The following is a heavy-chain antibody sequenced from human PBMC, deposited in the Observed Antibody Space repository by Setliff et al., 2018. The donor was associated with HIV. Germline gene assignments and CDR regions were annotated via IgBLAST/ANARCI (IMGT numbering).Heavy chain of an antibody. D-gene: IGHD5-12*01. Sequence: SETLSLTCIVSGGSINSYYWSWIRQPAGKGLEWIGRIYTDENTNYNPSLKSRVTMSVDTSKNQFSLILTSATAADTAMYYCARAEMATIVAFDIWGQGTMVTVSS. CDR3: ARAEMATIVAFDI. V-gene: IGHV4-4*07. J-gene: IGHJ3*02. CDR2: IYTDENT. CDR1: GGSINSYY.